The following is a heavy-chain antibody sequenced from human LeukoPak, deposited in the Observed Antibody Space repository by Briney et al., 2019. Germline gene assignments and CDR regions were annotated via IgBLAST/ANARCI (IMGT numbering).Heavy chain of an antibody. V-gene: IGHV3-7*01. CDR2: IEQDGSQK. Sequence: PGGSLRLSCAASGFTFSSYWLSWVRQAPGKGLEWVASIEQDGSQKYYVDSMRGRFTISRDNAKNSVYLQTNSLRVEDTAVYYCARNSGSNPFDYWGQGTLVTVSS. J-gene: IGHJ4*02. CDR1: GFTFSSYW. CDR3: ARNSGSNPFDY. D-gene: IGHD1-26*01.